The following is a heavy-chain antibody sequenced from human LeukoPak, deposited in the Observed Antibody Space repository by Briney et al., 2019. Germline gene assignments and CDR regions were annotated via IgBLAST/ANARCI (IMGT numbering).Heavy chain of an antibody. V-gene: IGHV5-51*01. CDR1: GYSFTSYW. CDR2: IYPGDSDT. CDR3: ALGYSSSRWGAYYYYYMDV. Sequence: GESLKISCKGSGYSFTSYWIGWVRQMPGRGLEWKGIIYPGDSDTRYSPSFQGQVTISADKSISTAYLQWSSLKASDTAMYYCALGYSSSRWGAYYYYYMDVWGKGTTVTVSS. D-gene: IGHD6-13*01. J-gene: IGHJ6*03.